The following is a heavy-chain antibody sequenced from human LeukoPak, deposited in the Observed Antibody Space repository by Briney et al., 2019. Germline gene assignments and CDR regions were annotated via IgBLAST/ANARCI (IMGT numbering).Heavy chain of an antibody. CDR2: IYYSGST. J-gene: IGHJ4*02. CDR3: ARDLSDSYGYLFDY. D-gene: IGHD3-22*01. CDR1: GGSISNHY. Sequence: SETLSLTCTVSGGSISNHYWSWIRQPPGEGLEWIGYIYYSGSTNYNPSLKSRVTILVDTSKNQFSLKLSSVTAADTAVYYCARDLSDSYGYLFDYWGQGTLVTVSS. V-gene: IGHV4-59*11.